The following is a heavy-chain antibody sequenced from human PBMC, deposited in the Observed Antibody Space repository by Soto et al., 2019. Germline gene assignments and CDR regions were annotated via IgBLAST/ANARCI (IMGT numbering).Heavy chain of an antibody. CDR3: ARAGYQLADVTTYAFDI. D-gene: IGHD4-4*01. J-gene: IGHJ3*02. CDR1: GFTFSDYY. Sequence: GGSLRLSCAASGFTFSDYYMSWIRQAPGKGLEWVSYISSSGSTIYYADSVKGRFTISRDNAKNSLYLQMNSLRAEDTAVYYCARAGYQLADVTTYAFDIWGQGTMVTVSS. V-gene: IGHV3-11*01. CDR2: ISSSGSTI.